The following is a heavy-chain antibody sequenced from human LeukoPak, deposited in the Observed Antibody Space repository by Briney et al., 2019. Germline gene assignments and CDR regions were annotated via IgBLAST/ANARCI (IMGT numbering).Heavy chain of an antibody. J-gene: IGHJ4*02. D-gene: IGHD6-19*01. CDR1: GSIFTSYW. Sequence: GASLQISCKGSGSIFTSYWIGWVRPLPGKRLEWMGIIYPGDSDTRYSPSFQGQVTISADKSISTAYLQWSSLKASDTAMYYCASPAYSSGWSHWGQGTLVTVSS. V-gene: IGHV5-51*01. CDR3: ASPAYSSGWSH. CDR2: IYPGDSDT.